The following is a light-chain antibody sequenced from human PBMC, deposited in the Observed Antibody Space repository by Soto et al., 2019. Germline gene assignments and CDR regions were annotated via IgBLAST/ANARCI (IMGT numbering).Light chain of an antibody. CDR3: CSYAGSSAFVI. CDR1: STNVGNYSL. V-gene: IGLV2-23*02. CDR2: VVG. J-gene: IGLJ2*01. Sequence: QSALTQPASVSGSPGQSITISCTGTSTNVGNYSLVSWYQQHPGKAPKLIISVVGKWPSGVSNRFSGSKSGNTASLAISGLQAEDEADYYCCSYAGSSAFVIFGGGTKVTVL.